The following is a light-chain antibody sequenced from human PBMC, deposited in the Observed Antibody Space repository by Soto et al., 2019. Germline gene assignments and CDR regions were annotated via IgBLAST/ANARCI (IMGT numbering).Light chain of an antibody. CDR2: DAF. CDR3: QQRTNWRLS. V-gene: IGKV3-11*01. Sequence: EIVLTQSPDTLSLSPGERATLSSRASQSVGSHLTWYQHKPGQAPRLLIYDAFNRATGIPARFSGSGSGTDFTLTISSLEPVDFAVYYCQQRTNWRLSFGGGTKVEI. CDR1: QSVGSH. J-gene: IGKJ4*01.